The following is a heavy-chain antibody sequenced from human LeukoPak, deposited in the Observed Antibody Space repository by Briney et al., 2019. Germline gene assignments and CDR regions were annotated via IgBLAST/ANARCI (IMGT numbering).Heavy chain of an antibody. V-gene: IGHV3-23*01. CDR2: ISGGGENT. D-gene: IGHD1-1*01. CDR3: AKPRAMTTGVGRYFDL. CDR1: GFTFTSYA. J-gene: IGHJ2*01. Sequence: PGGSLRLSCGASGFTFTSYAMSWIRQAPGKGLEGVSSISGGGENTYYGDSVKGRFTISRDNSKNTLYLQMNSLRTEDTATYYCAKPRAMTTGVGRYFDLWGRGTLVTVSS.